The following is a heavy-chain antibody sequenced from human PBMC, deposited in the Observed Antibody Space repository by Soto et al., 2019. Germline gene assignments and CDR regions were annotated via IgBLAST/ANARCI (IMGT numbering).Heavy chain of an antibody. V-gene: IGHV1-3*05. J-gene: IGHJ4*02. D-gene: IGHD6-13*01. CDR3: ARGGAAGNPDY. CDR2: INAGNGNT. Sequence: QVQLVQSGAEEKKPGASVKVSCKASGYTFTSYAMHWVRQAPGQRLEWMGWINAGNGNTKYSQKFQGRVTITRDTSASTAYMELSSLRSEATAVYYCARGGAAGNPDYWGQGTLVTVSS. CDR1: GYTFTSYA.